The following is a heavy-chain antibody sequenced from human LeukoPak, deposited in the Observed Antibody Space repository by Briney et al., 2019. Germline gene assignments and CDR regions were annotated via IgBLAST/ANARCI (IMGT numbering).Heavy chain of an antibody. CDR3: STGGDTAKGGDS. Sequence: SETLSLTCTVSGGFISGSGHYWTWTPQHPGEGLVWLGFIHPGGSIYYNPSLSGRLIISADTSKNQMSLKLSSVTAADTAVYYCSTGGDTAKGGDSWGQGTLVTVSS. CDR2: IHPGGSI. D-gene: IGHD5-18*01. CDR1: GGFISGSGHY. J-gene: IGHJ4*02. V-gene: IGHV4-31*03.